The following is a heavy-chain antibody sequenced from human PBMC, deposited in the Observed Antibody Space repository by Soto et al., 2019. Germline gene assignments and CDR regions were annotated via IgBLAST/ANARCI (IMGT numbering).Heavy chain of an antibody. V-gene: IGHV3-30-3*01. J-gene: IGHJ4*02. CDR2: ISYDGSNK. Sequence: QVQLVESGGGVVQPGRSLRLSCAASGFTFSSYAMHWVRQAPGKGLEWVAVISYDGSNKYYADSVKGRFTISRDNSKNTLYLQMNSLRAEDTAVYYCAKGSYSARYSDFDSWGQGTLVTVSS. CDR3: AKGSYSARYSDFDS. D-gene: IGHD1-26*01. CDR1: GFTFSSYA.